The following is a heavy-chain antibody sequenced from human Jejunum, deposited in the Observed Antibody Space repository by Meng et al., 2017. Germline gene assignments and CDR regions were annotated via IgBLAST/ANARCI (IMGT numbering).Heavy chain of an antibody. Sequence: QLLLQESGPGLVKPSETLSLTCAVSGGSISTAGYYWGWIRQSPGKGLEWIGSIFYSGTTYYNPSLKSRVTISIDTSKNQFSLKMNSVTAADTAVYYCARDTAGFGPWGQGTLVTVSS. J-gene: IGHJ5*02. CDR2: IFYSGTT. V-gene: IGHV4-39*07. CDR3: ARDTAGFGP. CDR1: GGSISTAGYY. D-gene: IGHD6-13*01.